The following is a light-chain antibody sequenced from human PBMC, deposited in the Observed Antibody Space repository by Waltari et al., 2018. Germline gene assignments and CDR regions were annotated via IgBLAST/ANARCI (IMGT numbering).Light chain of an antibody. V-gene: IGKV1-12*01. J-gene: IGKJ4*01. Sequence: DIQMTQSPSSASASVGDRVTITCRASQDISSWLDWYQQKPGRAPKLLIYAASSLQSGVPSRFSGSGSGTDFTLTISSLQPEDFATYYCQQSNNFPLTFGGGTKVEVK. CDR3: QQSNNFPLT. CDR1: QDISSW. CDR2: AAS.